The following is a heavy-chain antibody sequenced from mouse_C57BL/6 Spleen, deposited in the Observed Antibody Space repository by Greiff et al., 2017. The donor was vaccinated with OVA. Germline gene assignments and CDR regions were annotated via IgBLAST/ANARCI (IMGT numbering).Heavy chain of an antibody. CDR2: ISYDGSN. J-gene: IGHJ1*03. CDR1: GYSITSGYY. V-gene: IGHV3-6*01. D-gene: IGHD5-1*01. CDR3: ARGEYLGYFDV. Sequence: EVQLQESGPGLVKPSQSLSLTCSVTGYSITSGYYWNWIRQFPGNNLEWMGYISYDGSNNYNPSLKNRISITRDTSKNQFIMKLNSVTTEDTASYYCARGEYLGYFDVWGTGTTVTVSS.